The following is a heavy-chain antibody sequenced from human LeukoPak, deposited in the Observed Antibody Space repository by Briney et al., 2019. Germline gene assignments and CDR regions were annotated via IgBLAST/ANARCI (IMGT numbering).Heavy chain of an antibody. V-gene: IGHV3-20*01. D-gene: IGHD3-9*01. CDR3: ARDHNYYDILTGYQYYFDY. J-gene: IGHJ4*02. CDR1: AFTVRTSY. Sequence: GGSLRLSCAASAFTVRTSYMTWVRQAPGKGLEWVSGINWNGGSTGYADSVKGRFTISRDNAKNSLYLQMNSLRAGDTALYHCARDHNYYDILTGYQYYFDYWGQGTLVTVSS. CDR2: INWNGGST.